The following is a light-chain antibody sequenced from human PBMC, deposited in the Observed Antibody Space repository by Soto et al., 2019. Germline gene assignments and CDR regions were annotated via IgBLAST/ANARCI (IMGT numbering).Light chain of an antibody. Sequence: QSALTQPASVSGSPGQSITISCTGTSSDVGGYNYVSWYQQHPGKAPKLMIYEVSNRPSGVSNRFSGSKSGNTASLTISGLQAEDEADYYCSSYTSSSCVVFGGGTKLTVL. CDR3: SSYTSSSCVV. CDR1: SSDVGGYNY. V-gene: IGLV2-14*01. J-gene: IGLJ2*01. CDR2: EVS.